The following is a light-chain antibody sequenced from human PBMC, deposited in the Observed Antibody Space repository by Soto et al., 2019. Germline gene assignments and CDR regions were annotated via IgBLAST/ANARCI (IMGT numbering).Light chain of an antibody. Sequence: DIQMPQSPSTLDGSVGDRVTITCRARQTISSWLAWYQQKPGKAPKLLIYKASTLKSGISSRFSGSGSGTEFTLTISSLQPDDFATYYCQHYNSYSEAFGQGTKVELK. V-gene: IGKV1-5*03. CDR1: QTISSW. CDR3: QHYNSYSEA. CDR2: KAS. J-gene: IGKJ1*01.